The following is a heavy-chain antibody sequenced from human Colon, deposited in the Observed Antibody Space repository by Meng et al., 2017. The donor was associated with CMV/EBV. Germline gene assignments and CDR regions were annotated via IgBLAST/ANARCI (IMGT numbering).Heavy chain of an antibody. D-gene: IGHD3-3*01. Sequence: LSLTCAASGFTVSSNYMSWVRQAPGKGLEWVSVIYSGGSTYYADSVKGRFTISRDNSKNTLYLQMNSLRAEDTAVYYCARGYDFWSGYYGMDVWGQGTTVTVSS. CDR3: ARGYDFWSGYYGMDV. CDR2: IYSGGST. V-gene: IGHV3-66*02. CDR1: GFTVSSNY. J-gene: IGHJ6*02.